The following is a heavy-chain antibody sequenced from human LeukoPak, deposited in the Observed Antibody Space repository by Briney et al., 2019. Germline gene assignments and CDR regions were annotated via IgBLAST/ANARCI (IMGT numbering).Heavy chain of an antibody. CDR2: ISWNSDTI. V-gene: IGHV3-9*01. CDR1: GFTFDDYA. CDR3: AKGPGAWPYYFDY. J-gene: IGHJ4*02. Sequence: PGRSLRLSCVASGFTFDDYAMHWVRQAPGKGLEWVSGISWNSDTIGYADSVKGRFTISRDNAKNSLHLQMNSLRTEDSAFYYCAKGPGAWPYYFDYWGQGTLVTVSS.